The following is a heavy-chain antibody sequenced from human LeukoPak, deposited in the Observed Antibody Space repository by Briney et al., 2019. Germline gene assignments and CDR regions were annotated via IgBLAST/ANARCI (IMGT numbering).Heavy chain of an antibody. CDR3: ARDWQDIVVVVAALDY. J-gene: IGHJ4*02. CDR1: GFTFSSYS. D-gene: IGHD2-15*01. CDR2: ISSSSSYI. Sequence: GWSLRLSCATSGFTFSSYSMNWVRQAPGKGLEWVSSISSSSSYIYYADSVKGRFTISRDNAKNSLYLQMNSLRAEDTAVYYCARDWQDIVVVVAALDYWGQGTLVTVSS. V-gene: IGHV3-21*01.